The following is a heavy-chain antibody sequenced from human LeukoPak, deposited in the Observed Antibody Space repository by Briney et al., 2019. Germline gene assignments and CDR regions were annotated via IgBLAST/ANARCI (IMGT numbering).Heavy chain of an antibody. CDR3: AKDTCSGGSCYSGFDY. CDR2: IGGSGRTT. D-gene: IGHD2-15*01. Sequence: GGSLRLSCAASGFSFSIYAMSWVRQAPGKGLEWVSAIGGSGRTTYYADSVKGRFTISRDNSKNTLYLQMNSLRAEDTAVYYCAKDTCSGGSCYSGFDYWGQEPWSPSPQ. J-gene: IGHJ4*01. CDR1: GFSFSIYA. V-gene: IGHV3-23*01.